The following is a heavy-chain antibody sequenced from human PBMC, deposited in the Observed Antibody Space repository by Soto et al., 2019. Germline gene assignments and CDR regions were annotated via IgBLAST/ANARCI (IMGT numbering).Heavy chain of an antibody. V-gene: IGHV4-59*08. Sequence: SETRSLTCTVSGGSIGNSNRSWIRQSPGKGLEWIGYIYYSGSSNYNPSLKSRVSISVDTSKNQFSLKLSSVTAADTAVYYCARRYGSCFDYWGQVTLVTVSS. CDR3: ARRYGSCFDY. D-gene: IGHD5-18*01. CDR1: GGSIGNSN. CDR2: IYYSGSS. J-gene: IGHJ4*02.